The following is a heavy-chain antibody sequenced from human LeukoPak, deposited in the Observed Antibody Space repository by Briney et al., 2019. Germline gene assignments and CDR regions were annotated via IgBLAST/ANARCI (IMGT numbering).Heavy chain of an antibody. CDR3: TTEMYCSSTSCYFGFVY. Sequence: GGSLRLSCAASGFTFSNAWMSWVRQAPGKGLEWVGRIKSKTDGGTTDYAAPVKGRFTISRDDSKNTLYLQMNSLKTEDTAVYYCTTEMYCSSTSCYFGFVYWGQGTLVTVSS. V-gene: IGHV3-15*01. D-gene: IGHD2-2*01. CDR2: IKSKTDGGTT. CDR1: GFTFSNAW. J-gene: IGHJ4*02.